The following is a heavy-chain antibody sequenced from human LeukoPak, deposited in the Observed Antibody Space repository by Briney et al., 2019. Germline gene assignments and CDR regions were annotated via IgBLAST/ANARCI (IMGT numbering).Heavy chain of an antibody. CDR3: ARDPPRIVVVVAATNYYGMDV. J-gene: IGHJ6*02. Sequence: ASVKVSCKASGYTFTSYGISWVRQAPGQGLEWMGWISAYNGNINYAQKLQGRVTMTTDTSTSTAYMELRSLRSDDTAVYYCARDPPRIVVVVAATNYYGMDVWGQGTTVTVSS. CDR2: ISAYNGNI. D-gene: IGHD2-15*01. CDR1: GYTFTSYG. V-gene: IGHV1-18*01.